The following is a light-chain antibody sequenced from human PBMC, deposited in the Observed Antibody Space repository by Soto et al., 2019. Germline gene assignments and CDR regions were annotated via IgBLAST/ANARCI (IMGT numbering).Light chain of an antibody. Sequence: QSALTQPASVYGSPGQSITISCTGTTSDIGAYNFVSWYQHHQGKAPKLMLSDDNIRPSGVSNRFSGSKSGNTASLTISGLQAEDEADYYCTSWTTSTPMIVGGGTTLTVL. CDR3: TSWTTSTPMI. J-gene: IGLJ2*01. CDR2: DDN. V-gene: IGLV2-14*03. CDR1: TSDIGAYNF.